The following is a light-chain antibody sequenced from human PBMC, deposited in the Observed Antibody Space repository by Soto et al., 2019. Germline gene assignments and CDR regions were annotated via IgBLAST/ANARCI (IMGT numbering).Light chain of an antibody. CDR3: QQYNNWPIT. CDR2: GAS. V-gene: IGKV3-15*01. Sequence: IVMTQSPATLSVSPGERATLSCRASQSVSSNLAWYQQKPGQAPRLLIYGASTRATGIPAGFSGSGSGTEFTLTISSLQSEDFAVYYCQQYNNWPITFGQGTRLEIK. J-gene: IGKJ5*01. CDR1: QSVSSN.